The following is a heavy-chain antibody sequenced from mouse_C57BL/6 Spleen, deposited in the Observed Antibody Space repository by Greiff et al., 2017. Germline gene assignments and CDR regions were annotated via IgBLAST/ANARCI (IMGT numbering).Heavy chain of an antibody. CDR1: GYSFTGYY. V-gene: IGHV1-42*01. J-gene: IGHJ2*01. D-gene: IGHD2-1*01. Sequence: EVQLQQSGPELVKPGASVKISCKASGYSFTGYYMNWVKQSPEKSLEWIGEINPSTGGTTYNQKFKAKATLTVDKSSSTAYMQLKSLTSEDSAVYYCASYGNYDYFDYWGQGTTLTVSS. CDR3: ASYGNYDYFDY. CDR2: INPSTGGT.